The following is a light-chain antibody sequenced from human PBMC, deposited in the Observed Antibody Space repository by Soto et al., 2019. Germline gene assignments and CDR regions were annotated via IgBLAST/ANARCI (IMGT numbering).Light chain of an antibody. CDR3: VLYMGSGISV. Sequence: QTVVTQEPSFSVSPGRTVTLTCGLSSGSVSTSYYPSWYQQTPGQAPRTLIYSTNTRSSGVPDRFSGSILGNKAALTITGAQAGGESDYYCVLYMGSGISVFGGGTKLTVL. CDR2: STN. CDR1: SGSVSTSYY. J-gene: IGLJ2*01. V-gene: IGLV8-61*01.